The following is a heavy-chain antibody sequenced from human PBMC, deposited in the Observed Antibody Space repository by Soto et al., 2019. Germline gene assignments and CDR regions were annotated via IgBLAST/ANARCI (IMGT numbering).Heavy chain of an antibody. D-gene: IGHD6-19*01. V-gene: IGHV3-30-3*01. CDR2: ISYDGSNK. J-gene: IGHJ4*02. Sequence: QVQLVESGGGVVQPGRSLRLSCAASGFTFSSYAMHWVRQAPGKGLEWVAVISYDGSNKYYADSVKGRFTISRDNSKNTLDLLMNSLRAEDTAVYYCARDLATPSQSRPPNIAVAGACDYWGQGTLVTGSS. CDR1: GFTFSSYA. CDR3: ARDLATPSQSRPPNIAVAGACDY.